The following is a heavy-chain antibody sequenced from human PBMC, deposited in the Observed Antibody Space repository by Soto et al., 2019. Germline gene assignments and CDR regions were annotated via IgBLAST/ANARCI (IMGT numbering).Heavy chain of an antibody. D-gene: IGHD3-22*01. CDR1: GFTFSRHP. J-gene: IGHJ4*02. V-gene: IGHV3-23*01. Sequence: PGGSLRLSCAASGFTFSRHPMNWVRQAPGKGLEWVSGISGSGDRAYFADSVQGRFTVSRDNSRNTLHLQMSSLRVDDTAVYFCAKVISVVGSDSGGIDYWGQGALVTVSS. CDR2: ISGSGDRA. CDR3: AKVISVVGSDSGGIDY.